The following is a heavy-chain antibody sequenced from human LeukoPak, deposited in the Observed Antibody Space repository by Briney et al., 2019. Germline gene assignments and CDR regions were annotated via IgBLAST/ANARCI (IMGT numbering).Heavy chain of an antibody. D-gene: IGHD2-2*01. Sequence: PPGGSLRLSCAASGFTFNSYAMSWVREAPGKGLEWVANIKQDGSEKYYVDSVKGRFTVSRDNAKNSLYLQMNSLRAEDTAVYYCARGSGNARGHYYIDVWGKGTTVTVSS. J-gene: IGHJ6*03. CDR2: IKQDGSEK. V-gene: IGHV3-7*01. CDR1: GFTFNSYA. CDR3: ARGSGNARGHYYIDV.